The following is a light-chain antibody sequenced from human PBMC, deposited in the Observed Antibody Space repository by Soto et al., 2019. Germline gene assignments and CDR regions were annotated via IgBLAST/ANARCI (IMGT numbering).Light chain of an antibody. V-gene: IGLV2-14*01. CDR2: DVN. Sequence: QSALTQPASASGSPGQSITISCTGTSSDVGGYSYVSWYQQHPGKAPKLMIFDVNNRPSGVSNRFSGSKSGNTASLTISGLQAEDEADYYCSSYTTSTTLEVFGGGTQLTVL. CDR1: SSDVGGYSY. CDR3: SSYTTSTTLEV. J-gene: IGLJ2*01.